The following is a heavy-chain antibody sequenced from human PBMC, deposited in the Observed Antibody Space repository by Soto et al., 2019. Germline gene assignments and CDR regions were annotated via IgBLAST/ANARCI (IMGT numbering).Heavy chain of an antibody. CDR2: ISAYNGNT. CDR1: GYTFTSYG. D-gene: IGHD3-10*01. CDR3: ARSSVLWFGEPQSYYGMDV. Sequence: ASVKVSCKASGYTFTSYGISWVRQATGQGLEWMGWISAYNGNTNYAQKLQGRVTMTTDTSTSTAYMELRSLRSDDTAVYYCARSSVLWFGEPQSYYGMDVWGQGTTVTVSS. J-gene: IGHJ6*02. V-gene: IGHV1-18*01.